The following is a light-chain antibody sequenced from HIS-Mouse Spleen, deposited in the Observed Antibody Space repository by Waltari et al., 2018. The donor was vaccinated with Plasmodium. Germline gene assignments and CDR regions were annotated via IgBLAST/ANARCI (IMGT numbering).Light chain of an antibody. Sequence: DIQMNQSPSSLSASVGDRVTITCRASQSISSYLNWYQQKPGKAPKLLIYAASSLQSGVPSRFSGSGSGTDFTLTISSLQPEYFATYYCQQSYSTWTFGQGTKVEIK. J-gene: IGKJ1*01. CDR1: QSISSY. V-gene: IGKV1-39*01. CDR3: QQSYSTWT. CDR2: AAS.